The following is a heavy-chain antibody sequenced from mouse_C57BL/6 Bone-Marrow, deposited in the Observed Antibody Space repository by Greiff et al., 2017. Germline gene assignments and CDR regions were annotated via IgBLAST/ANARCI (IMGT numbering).Heavy chain of an antibody. J-gene: IGHJ4*01. CDR1: GFSFNTYA. CDR2: IRSKSNNYAT. V-gene: IGHV10-1*01. CDR3: VRLYAMDY. Sequence: EVKLMESGGGLVQPKGSLKLSCAASGFSFNTYAMNWVRQAPGKGLEWVVRIRSKSNNYATYYADSVKDRFTISRDDSESMLYLQMNNLKTEDTAMYYCVRLYAMDYWGQGTSVTVSS.